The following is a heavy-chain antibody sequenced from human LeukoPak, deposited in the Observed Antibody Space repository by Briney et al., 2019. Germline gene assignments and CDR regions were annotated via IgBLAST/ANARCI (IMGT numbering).Heavy chain of an antibody. D-gene: IGHD3-10*01. CDR3: ARGGVAAKYYFDF. V-gene: IGHV4-59*11. CDR2: IYDSGAA. Sequence: SETLSLTCTVSGGSISPPYWGWIRQPPGKGLEFIGYIYDSGAANYNPSLKSRVSLSVDTSENQFSLKLSSVTAADTAVYYCARGGVAAKYYFDFWGQGTLVTVSP. CDR1: GGSISPPY. J-gene: IGHJ4*02.